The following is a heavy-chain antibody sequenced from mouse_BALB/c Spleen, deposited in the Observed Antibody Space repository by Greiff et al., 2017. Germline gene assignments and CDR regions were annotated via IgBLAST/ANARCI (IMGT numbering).Heavy chain of an antibody. D-gene: IGHD1-1*02. CDR3: ARGRWDDY. CDR2: ISSGSSTI. J-gene: IGHJ2*01. V-gene: IGHV5-17*02. CDR1: GFTFSSFG. Sequence: DVMLVESGGGLVQPGGSRKLSCAASGFTFSSFGMHWVRQAPEKGLEWVAYISSGSSTIYYADTVKGRFTISRDNPKNTLFLQMTSLRSEDTAMYYCARGRWDDYWGQGTTLTVSS.